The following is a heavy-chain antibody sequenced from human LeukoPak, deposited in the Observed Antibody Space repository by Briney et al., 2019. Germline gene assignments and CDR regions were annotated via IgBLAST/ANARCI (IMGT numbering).Heavy chain of an antibody. V-gene: IGHV1-69*13. CDR1: GGTFSSYA. J-gene: IGHJ4*02. CDR2: IIPIFGTA. Sequence: RASVKVSCKASGGTFSSYAISWVRQAPGQGLEWMGGIIPIFGTANYAQKFQGRVTITADESTSTAYMELSSLRSEDTAVYYCARVVFGYSSSWYHRSYFDYWGQGTLVTVSS. CDR3: ARVVFGYSSSWYHRSYFDY. D-gene: IGHD6-13*01.